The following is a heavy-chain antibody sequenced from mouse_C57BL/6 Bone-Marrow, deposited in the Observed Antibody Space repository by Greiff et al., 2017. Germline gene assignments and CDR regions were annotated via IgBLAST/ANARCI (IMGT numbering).Heavy chain of an antibody. V-gene: IGHV1-55*01. D-gene: IGHD1-1*01. CDR1: GYTFTGYW. Sequence: QVQLQQPGAELVKPGASVKMSCKASGYTFTGYWITWVKQRPGQGLEWIGDIYPGSGSTNYNEKFKSKATLTVDKSSSTAYMQLSSLTSEDSAVYYCARSNYYGILPWGQGTLVTVSA. J-gene: IGHJ3*01. CDR3: ARSNYYGILP. CDR2: IYPGSGST.